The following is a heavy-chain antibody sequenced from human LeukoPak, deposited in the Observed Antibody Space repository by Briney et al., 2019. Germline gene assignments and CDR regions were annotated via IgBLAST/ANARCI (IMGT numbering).Heavy chain of an antibody. D-gene: IGHD6-19*01. Sequence: SETLSLTCTVSGDSISSYYWSWIRQPAGKGLEWIGRMYSSGPTHYSPSLKSRITMSVDTSKNQFSLRLSSVTAADTAVYYCARVGAVGWKGNWFDPWGQGTLVTVSS. CDR1: GDSISSYY. J-gene: IGHJ5*02. CDR2: MYSSGPT. CDR3: ARVGAVGWKGNWFDP. V-gene: IGHV4-4*07.